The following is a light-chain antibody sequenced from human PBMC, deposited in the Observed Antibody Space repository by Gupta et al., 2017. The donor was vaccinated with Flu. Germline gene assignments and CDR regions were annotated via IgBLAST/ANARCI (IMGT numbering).Light chain of an antibody. CDR1: YIGSKS. Sequence: TATIRCGGDYIGSKSVNWYQRKPGQAPTLVLYDDNDRPFGVPERFSGSNSEDTATLTISWVEAGDEADYYCQVWDVSDGHLGGFGGGTKLTVL. J-gene: IGLJ2*01. CDR3: QVWDVSDGHLGG. V-gene: IGLV3-21*02. CDR2: DDN.